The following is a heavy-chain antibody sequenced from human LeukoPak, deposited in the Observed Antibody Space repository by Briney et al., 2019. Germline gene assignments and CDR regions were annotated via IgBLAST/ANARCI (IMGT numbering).Heavy chain of an antibody. CDR1: GGSISSSSFY. CDR3: ATLDYGDYVTFNY. J-gene: IGHJ4*02. D-gene: IGHD4-17*01. CDR2: IYYSGST. Sequence: PSETLSLTCTVSGGSISSSSFYWGWIRQPPGKGLEWIGSIYYSGSTYYNPSLKSRVTIFVDTSKSQFSLKLSSVTAADTAVYYCATLDYGDYVTFNYWGQGTLVTVSS. V-gene: IGHV4-39*01.